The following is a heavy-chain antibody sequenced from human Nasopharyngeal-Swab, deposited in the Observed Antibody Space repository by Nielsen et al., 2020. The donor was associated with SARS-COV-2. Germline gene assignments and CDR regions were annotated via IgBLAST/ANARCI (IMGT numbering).Heavy chain of an antibody. V-gene: IGHV4-59*01. J-gene: IGHJ6*02. D-gene: IGHD5/OR15-5a*01. CDR2: IYYTGDT. Sequence: SETLSLTCTVSGGSINSLYWNWIRQPPGKGLAWIGYIYYTGDTNYNPSLKSRVTISVDTSKNQFSLKLKSVTAADTAVYYCAIMKVGSTLVGMDVWGQGSTVTVSS. CDR1: GGSINSLY. CDR3: AIMKVGSTLVGMDV.